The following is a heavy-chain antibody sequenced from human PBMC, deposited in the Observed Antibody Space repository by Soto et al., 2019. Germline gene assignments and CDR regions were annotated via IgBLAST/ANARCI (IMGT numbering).Heavy chain of an antibody. CDR2: IYYSGST. D-gene: IGHD6-13*01. V-gene: IGHV4-59*08. CDR3: ARAKAPLYSSSWYWFDP. Sequence: QVQLQESGPGLVKPSETLSLTCTVSGGSISSYYWSWIRQPPGKGLEWIGYIYYSGSTNYNPSLKRRLPTSVDTSKNHFSLKLGSVTAADTAVYYCARAKAPLYSSSWYWFDPWGQGTLVTVSS. CDR1: GGSISSYY. J-gene: IGHJ5*02.